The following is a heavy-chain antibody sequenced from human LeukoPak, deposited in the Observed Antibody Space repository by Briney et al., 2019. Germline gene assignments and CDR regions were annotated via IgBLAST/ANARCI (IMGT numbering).Heavy chain of an antibody. V-gene: IGHV5-51*01. CDR2: IYPGDSDT. Sequence: GESLKISCKGPGNSFTSYWIGWVRQMPGKGLEWMGIIYPGDSDTRYSPSFQGQVTTSADKSISTAYLQWSSLKASDSAIYYCARLSGSYYSGFDYWGQGTLVTVSS. D-gene: IGHD1-26*01. CDR3: ARLSGSYYSGFDY. CDR1: GNSFTSYW. J-gene: IGHJ4*02.